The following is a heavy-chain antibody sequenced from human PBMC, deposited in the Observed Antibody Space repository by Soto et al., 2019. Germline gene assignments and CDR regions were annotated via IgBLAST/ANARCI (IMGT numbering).Heavy chain of an antibody. J-gene: IGHJ4*02. CDR1: GGSFSCYY. Sequence: SETLSLTCPVYGGSFSCYYWSWIRQPPGKGLEWIGEINHSGSTNYNPSLKSRVTMSVDTSKNQFSLKLSSVTAADTAVYYCARTSRFDCWGQGTLVPVS. V-gene: IGHV4-34*01. CDR3: ARTSRFDC. D-gene: IGHD6-6*01. CDR2: INHSGST.